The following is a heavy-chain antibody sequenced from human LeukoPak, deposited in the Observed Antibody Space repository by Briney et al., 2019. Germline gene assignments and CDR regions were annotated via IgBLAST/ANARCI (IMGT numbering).Heavy chain of an antibody. Sequence: SGPTLVKPTQTLTLTCTFSGFSLSTSGVGVGWIRQPPGKALEWLGFIYGDDDKRYSPSLKSRLTITKDTSKNQVVLTMTNMDPVDTATYYCAHSPPTYGSSSYYHFDYWGQGTLVTVSS. CDR2: IYGDDDK. V-gene: IGHV2-5*02. J-gene: IGHJ4*02. CDR1: GFSLSTSGVG. D-gene: IGHD3-22*01. CDR3: AHSPPTYGSSSYYHFDY.